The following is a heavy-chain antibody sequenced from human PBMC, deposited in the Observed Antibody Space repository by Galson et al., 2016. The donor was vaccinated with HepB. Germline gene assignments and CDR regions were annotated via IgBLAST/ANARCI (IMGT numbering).Heavy chain of an antibody. CDR3: AKGSGRARYNCVPIES. CDR2: ISGSGGDT. Sequence: SLRLSCAASGFTFRNYAMSWVRQAPGKGLEWVASISGSGGDTYIADSVEGRFTISRDNSKNTVDLQMHSLKVEDTAVYFCAKGSGRARYNCVPIESWGQGTLVPVAS. V-gene: IGHV3-23*01. J-gene: IGHJ4*02. D-gene: IGHD1-20*01. CDR1: GFTFRNYA.